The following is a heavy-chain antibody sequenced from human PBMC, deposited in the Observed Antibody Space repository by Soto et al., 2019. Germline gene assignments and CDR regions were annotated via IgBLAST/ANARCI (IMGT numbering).Heavy chain of an antibody. V-gene: IGHV3-30-3*01. CDR2: ISYDGSNK. D-gene: IGHD3-3*01. J-gene: IGHJ6*02. CDR3: ARDGDGYYYYGMDV. Sequence: PGGSLRLSCAASGFTFSSYAMHWVRQAPGKGLEWVAVISYDGSNKYYADSVKGRFTISRDNSKNTLYLQMNSLRAEDTAVYYCARDGDGYYYYGMDVWGQGTTVTVSS. CDR1: GFTFSSYA.